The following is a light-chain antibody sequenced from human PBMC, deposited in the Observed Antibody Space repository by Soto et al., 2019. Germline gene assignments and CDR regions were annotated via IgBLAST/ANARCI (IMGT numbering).Light chain of an antibody. V-gene: IGKV1-9*01. J-gene: IGKJ4*01. CDR1: QGINDY. CDR3: QQFNTYPFT. CDR2: AAS. Sequence: DIQLTQSPSFLSASVGDRVTITCRASQGINDYLAWYQQKPGKAPKLLIYAASTLQSEVPSRFSGSASGTEFLLTISRLSDDDFVNYYCQQFNTYPFTFGGGTKVEVK.